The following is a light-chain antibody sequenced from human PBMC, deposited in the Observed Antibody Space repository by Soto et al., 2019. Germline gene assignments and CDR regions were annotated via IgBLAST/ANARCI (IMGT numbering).Light chain of an antibody. CDR1: QSVSSSY. V-gene: IGKV3-20*01. CDR3: HQYGSSPRT. Sequence: EIVLTQSPGILSLSPGERATLSCRASQSVSSSYLAWYQQNPGQAPRLLIYGASSRATGIPDRFSGSGSGTDFTLTISRLEPEDFAVYYCHQYGSSPRTFGQGTKVDIK. CDR2: GAS. J-gene: IGKJ1*01.